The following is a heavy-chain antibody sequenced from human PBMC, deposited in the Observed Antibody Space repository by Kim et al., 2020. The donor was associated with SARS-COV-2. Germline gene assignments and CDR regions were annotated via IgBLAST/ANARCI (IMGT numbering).Heavy chain of an antibody. J-gene: IGHJ4*02. CDR3: ARESGLGTALVKFDY. CDR1: GGSFSGYY. CDR2: INHSGST. Sequence: SETLSLTCAVYGGSFSGYYWSWIRQPPGKGLEWIGEINHSGSTNYNPSLKIRVTISVATSKNQFSLTLSFVTAADTAVYYCARESGLGTALVKFDYWGQGTMVTVSS. V-gene: IGHV4-34*01. D-gene: IGHD5-18*01.